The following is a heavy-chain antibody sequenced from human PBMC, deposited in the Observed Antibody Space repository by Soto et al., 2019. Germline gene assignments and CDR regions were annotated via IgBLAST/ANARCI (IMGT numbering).Heavy chain of an antibody. CDR3: ARDRRGGTGPYYCDSRGYYNSFDR. J-gene: IGHJ5*02. CDR1: GGSISFYY. V-gene: IGHV4-4*07. D-gene: IGHD3-22*01. CDR2: VYSSGNT. Sequence: SETLSLTCPVSGGSISFYYWSWIRPPAGKGLEWIGRVYSSGNTNYNPSLKSRLTMSVDTSNNQFSLKLRSVTAADTAMYNCARDRRGGTGPYYCDSRGYYNSFDRWGQGTLVTVSS.